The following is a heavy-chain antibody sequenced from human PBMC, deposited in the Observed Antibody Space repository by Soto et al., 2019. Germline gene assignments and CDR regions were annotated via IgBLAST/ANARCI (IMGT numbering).Heavy chain of an antibody. D-gene: IGHD5-18*01. CDR3: VRSKGGYSYGTPFDY. V-gene: IGHV3-9*01. J-gene: IGHJ4*02. CDR1: GFTFDDYA. Sequence: EVQLDESGGALVQPGRSLRLSCAASGFTFDDYAMHWVRQVLGKGLEWVSSISWNSGNIGYADSVKGRFTTSRDNAKNSLYLRMNSLRPEDTALYYCVRSKGGYSYGTPFDYWGQGTLVTVSS. CDR2: ISWNSGNI.